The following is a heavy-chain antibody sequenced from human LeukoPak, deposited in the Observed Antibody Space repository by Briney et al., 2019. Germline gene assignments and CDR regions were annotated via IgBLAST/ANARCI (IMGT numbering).Heavy chain of an antibody. Sequence: SETLSLTCAVSGYSISSGYYWGWIRQPPGKGLEWIGNIYHSGSTYYNPSLKSRVTISVDTSKNQFSLKLSSVTAADTAVYYCARSRPGPNDLWGRGTLVTVSS. J-gene: IGHJ2*01. CDR2: IYHSGST. CDR1: GYSISSGYY. CDR3: ARSRPGPNDL. D-gene: IGHD2-8*02. V-gene: IGHV4-38-2*01.